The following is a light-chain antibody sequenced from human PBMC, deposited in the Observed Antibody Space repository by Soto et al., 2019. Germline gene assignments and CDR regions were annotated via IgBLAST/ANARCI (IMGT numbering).Light chain of an antibody. J-gene: IGLJ2*01. CDR2: LKGSGSY. Sequence: QLVLTQSSSASASLGSSVKLTCTLSSGHISNDIAWHQQQPGTAPRCLMKLKGSGSYNKGSGVPDRFSGSTSGADRYLTISNLQSEDEADYYCETWGSNTRVFGGGTQLTVL. CDR1: SGHISND. V-gene: IGLV4-60*03. CDR3: ETWGSNTRV.